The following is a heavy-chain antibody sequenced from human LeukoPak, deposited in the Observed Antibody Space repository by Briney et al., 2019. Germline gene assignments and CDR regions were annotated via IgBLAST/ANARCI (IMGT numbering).Heavy chain of an antibody. J-gene: IGHJ4*02. CDR1: GYTLTELS. Sequence: ASVKVSCKVSGYTLTELSMHWVRQAPGKGLEWMGGFDPEDGETFYAQKFQGRVTMTEDTSTDTAYMELSSLRAEDTAVYYCARRDSSGYPTDYWGQGTLVTVSS. D-gene: IGHD3-22*01. CDR3: ARRDSSGYPTDY. V-gene: IGHV1-24*01. CDR2: FDPEDGET.